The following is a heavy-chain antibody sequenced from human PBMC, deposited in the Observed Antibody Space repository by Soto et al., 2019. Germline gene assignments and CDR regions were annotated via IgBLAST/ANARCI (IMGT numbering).Heavy chain of an antibody. CDR2: IYYSGST. V-gene: IGHV4-31*03. CDR1: GGSISSGGYY. D-gene: IGHD3-22*01. CDR3: ARDKMGSRFSEGLDY. J-gene: IGHJ4*02. Sequence: PPETLSLTCTVSGGSISSGGYYWSWIRQHPGKGLEWIGYIYYSGSTYYTPSLQSRVTISVDTSKNQFSLKLSSVTAADTAVYYCARDKMGSRFSEGLDYWGQGTLVTVSS.